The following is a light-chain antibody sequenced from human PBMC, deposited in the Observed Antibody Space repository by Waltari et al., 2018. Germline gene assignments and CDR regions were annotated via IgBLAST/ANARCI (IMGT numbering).Light chain of an antibody. J-gene: IGLJ2*01. CDR3: SSQSTKNGVI. V-gene: IGLV2-14*03. CDR1: SSDGGGGDS. CDR2: DVN. Sequence: QSALTQPASVSGSPGQSITISCTGSSSDGGGGDSVSWYEDHPGQAPKVIIYDVNKRPSGVSDRFSGSKSGNTASLTISGLQAEDEATFYCSSQSTKNGVIFGGGTKVTVL.